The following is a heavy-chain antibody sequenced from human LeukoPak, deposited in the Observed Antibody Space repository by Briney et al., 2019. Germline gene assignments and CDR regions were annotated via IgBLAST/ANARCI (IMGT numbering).Heavy chain of an antibody. V-gene: IGHV3-30*04. CDR3: ARRYFDL. Sequence: PGGSLRLSCAASGFTFSSYAMHWVRQAPGKGLEWVAVISYDGRNKYYADSVKGRFTISRDNAKNSLYLQMNSLRAEDTAVYYCARRYFDLWGRGTLVTVSS. J-gene: IGHJ2*01. CDR2: ISYDGRNK. CDR1: GFTFSSYA.